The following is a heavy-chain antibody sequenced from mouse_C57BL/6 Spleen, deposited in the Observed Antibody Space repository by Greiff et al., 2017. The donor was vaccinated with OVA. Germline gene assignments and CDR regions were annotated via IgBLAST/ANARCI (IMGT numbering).Heavy chain of an antibody. J-gene: IGHJ4*01. V-gene: IGHV1-69*01. CDR2: IDPSDSYT. CDR3: ARAPGEATRAMDY. D-gene: IGHD1-1*01. Sequence: QVQLQQPGAELVMPGASVKLSCKASGYTFTSYWMHWVKQRPGQGLEWIGEIDPSDSYTNYTQKFKGKSTLTVDKSSSTAYMQLSSLTSEDSAVYYCARAPGEATRAMDYWGQGTSVTVSS. CDR1: GYTFTSYW.